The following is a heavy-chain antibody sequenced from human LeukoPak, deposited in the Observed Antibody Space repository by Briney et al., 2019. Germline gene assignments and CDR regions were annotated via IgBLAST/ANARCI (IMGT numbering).Heavy chain of an antibody. D-gene: IGHD3-22*01. Sequence: GGSLRLSCAASGFTFSSYSMNWVRQAPGKGLEWVSSISSSSSYIYYADSVKGRFTISRDNSKNTLYLQMNSLRAADTAVYYCARVLRVVVIKGDAFDIWGQGTMVTVSS. CDR1: GFTFSSYS. CDR3: ARVLRVVVIKGDAFDI. J-gene: IGHJ3*02. CDR2: ISSSSSYI. V-gene: IGHV3-21*01.